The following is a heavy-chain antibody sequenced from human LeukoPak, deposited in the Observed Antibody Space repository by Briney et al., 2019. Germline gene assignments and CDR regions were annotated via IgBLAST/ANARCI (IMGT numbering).Heavy chain of an antibody. CDR1: GGSISSHF. J-gene: IGHJ4*02. Sequence: PSETLSLTCTVSGGSISSHFWSWVRQPPGKGLEWIGSIYYTGSTNYNPSLKSRITMSVDTSKNQFSLKLSSVTAADTAVYYCARSYNSGSYYPYHFDYWGQGTLVTVSS. V-gene: IGHV4-59*11. CDR3: ARSYNSGSYYPYHFDY. D-gene: IGHD3-10*01. CDR2: IYYTGST.